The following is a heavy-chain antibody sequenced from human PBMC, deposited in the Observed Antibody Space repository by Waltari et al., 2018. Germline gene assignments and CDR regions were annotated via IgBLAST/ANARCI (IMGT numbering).Heavy chain of an antibody. V-gene: IGHV3-7*04. CDR2: IGPTGTV. Sequence: EVQLVESGGALVHPGGSRGSAGAASAFAVRPYWRGWVRQAPGKGLEWVANIGPTGTVSVDSVKGRFTISRDNAKNSLYLQMNSLTTDDTAVYYCARITWGGGSWHFDYWGQGTQVTVSS. J-gene: IGHJ4*02. CDR3: ARITWGGGSWHFDY. CDR1: AFAVRPYW. D-gene: IGHD6-13*01.